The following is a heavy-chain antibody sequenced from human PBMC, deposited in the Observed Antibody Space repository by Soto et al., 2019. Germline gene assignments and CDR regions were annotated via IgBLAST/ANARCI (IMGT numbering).Heavy chain of an antibody. CDR3: AKAGGVRVLDAFDI. CDR2: LSATGGSS. CDR1: GFTFINNA. J-gene: IGHJ3*02. V-gene: IGHV3-23*01. D-gene: IGHD2-8*01. Sequence: GGSLRLSCAASGFTFINNAITWVRQAPGKGLEWVSSLSATGGSSYYADSVKGRFTISRDSSKSTLFLQMSSLRAEDTAVYYCAKAGGVRVLDAFDIWGLGTMVTVSS.